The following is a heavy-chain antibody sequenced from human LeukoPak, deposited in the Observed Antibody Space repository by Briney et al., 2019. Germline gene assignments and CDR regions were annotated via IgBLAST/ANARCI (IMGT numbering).Heavy chain of an antibody. Sequence: GGSLRLSCAASGFTFSSYFMNWVRQAPGKGLEWVSSISSTSSYIYYADSVKGRFAISRDNAKNSLYLQMNSLRAEDTAAYYCARGLCGGDCYSDWGQGTLVIVSS. J-gene: IGHJ4*02. V-gene: IGHV3-21*01. CDR2: ISSTSSYI. CDR3: ARGLCGGDCYSD. D-gene: IGHD2-21*02. CDR1: GFTFSSYF.